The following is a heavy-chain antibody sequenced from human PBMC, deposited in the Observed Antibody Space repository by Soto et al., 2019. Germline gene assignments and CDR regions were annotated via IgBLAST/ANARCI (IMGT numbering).Heavy chain of an antibody. V-gene: IGHV3-30*18. D-gene: IGHD2-15*01. CDR1: VFTFINNG. Sequence: PGWSLRLSCASSVFTFINNGIHWVRQAPGKGLEWVAVISYDGNNKYYADSVKGRLTISRDNSKNTVYLQMNNLRAEDTAMYYCAKGGGGNYLTYYYYYGMDVWGQGTTVTVSS. CDR2: ISYDGNNK. J-gene: IGHJ6*02. CDR3: AKGGGGNYLTYYYYYGMDV.